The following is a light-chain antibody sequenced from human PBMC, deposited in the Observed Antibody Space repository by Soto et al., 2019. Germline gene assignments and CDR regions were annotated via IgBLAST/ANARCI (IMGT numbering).Light chain of an antibody. CDR3: MQALRTQWT. CDR2: LGS. Sequence: DIVMPQSPLSLPVTPGEPASISCRSSQSLLHNNGYNYLDWYLQKPGQSPQLLIYLGSNRASGVPGRFSGSGSGTDFTLKISRVEAEDVGVYYCMQALRTQWTFGQGTKVGIK. V-gene: IGKV2-28*01. J-gene: IGKJ1*01. CDR1: QSLLHNNGYNY.